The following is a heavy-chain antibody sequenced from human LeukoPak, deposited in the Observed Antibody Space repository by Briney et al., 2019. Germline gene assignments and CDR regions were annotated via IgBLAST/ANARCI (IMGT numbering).Heavy chain of an antibody. Sequence: GALRLSCAASGFTFSSYGMHWVRQAPGKGLEWVAVISYDGSNKYYADSVKGRFTISRDNSKNTLYLQMNSLRAEDTAVYYCTRLSGDNWNYGGNFDSWGQGTLVTVSS. J-gene: IGHJ4*02. V-gene: IGHV3-30*03. CDR3: TRLSGDNWNYGGNFDS. CDR2: ISYDGSNK. CDR1: GFTFSSYG. D-gene: IGHD1-7*01.